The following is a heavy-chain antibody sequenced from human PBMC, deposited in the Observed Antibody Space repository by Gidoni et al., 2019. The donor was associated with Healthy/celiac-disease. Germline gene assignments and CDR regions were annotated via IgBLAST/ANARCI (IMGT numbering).Heavy chain of an antibody. V-gene: IGHV3-49*04. CDR3: TRAPSTVTTS. CDR2: SRSKAYGGTT. D-gene: IGHD4-17*01. CDR1: GFTFGDYA. J-gene: IGHJ5*02. Sequence: EVQLVESGGGLVQPGWSLRLSCTASGFTFGDYAMSWVRQAPGKGLEWVGFSRSKAYGGTTEYAAPVKGRFTISRDDSKSIAYLQMNSLKTEDTAVYYCTRAPSTVTTSWGQGTLVTVSS.